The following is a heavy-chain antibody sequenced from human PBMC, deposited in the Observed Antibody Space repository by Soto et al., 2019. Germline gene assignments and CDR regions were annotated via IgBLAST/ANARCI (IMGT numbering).Heavy chain of an antibody. CDR2: ISCDGSNK. Sequence: GGSLRLSCAASGFIFSSYAMHWVRQAPGKGLEWVAVISCDGSNKYYADSVKGRFTISRDNSKNTLYLQMSSLRAEDTAVYYCARDERQYFNGWGAFLDSWGQGTLVTVSS. V-gene: IGHV3-30-3*01. J-gene: IGHJ4*02. D-gene: IGHD3-10*01. CDR1: GFIFSSYA. CDR3: ARDERQYFNGWGAFLDS.